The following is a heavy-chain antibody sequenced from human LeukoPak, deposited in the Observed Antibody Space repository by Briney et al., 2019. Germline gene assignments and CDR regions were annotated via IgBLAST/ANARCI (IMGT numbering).Heavy chain of an antibody. D-gene: IGHD4-17*01. J-gene: IGHJ4*02. Sequence: SETLSLTCAVSSYSISSGSYWGWIRQSPGKGLEWVGSIFHSGNSYCNPSLKSRLTMSVDTSKNQFSLKLTSVTAADTALYYCARVTYVDDMLYQYFDYWGQGILVTVPS. CDR1: SYSISSGSY. CDR3: ARVTYVDDMLYQYFDY. CDR2: IFHSGNS. V-gene: IGHV4-38-2*01.